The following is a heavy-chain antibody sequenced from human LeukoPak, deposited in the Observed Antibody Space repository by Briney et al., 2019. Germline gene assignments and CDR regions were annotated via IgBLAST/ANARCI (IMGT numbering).Heavy chain of an antibody. Sequence: ASVKVSCKASGYIFTASYIHWVRQAPRQGLEWMGWINPNIGGTSFAKKFQGRVTLTRDTSITTTYLELTGLRSDDTAVYFRARGDCSGVSCYSVDSWGQGTLVTVSS. CDR1: GYIFTASY. V-gene: IGHV1-2*02. J-gene: IGHJ4*02. D-gene: IGHD2-15*01. CDR3: ARGDCSGVSCYSVDS. CDR2: INPNIGGT.